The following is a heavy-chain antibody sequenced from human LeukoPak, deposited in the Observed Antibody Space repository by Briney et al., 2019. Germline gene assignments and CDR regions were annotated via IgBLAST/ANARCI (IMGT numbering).Heavy chain of an antibody. Sequence: ASVKVSCKASGYTFTGYYMHWVRQAPGQGLEWMGWINPNSGGTNYAQKFQGRVTMTRDTSISTAYMELSRLRSDDTAVYYCARVEEREKYCSSTSCYYYYYMDVWGKGTTVTVSS. J-gene: IGHJ6*03. CDR2: INPNSGGT. CDR1: GYTFTGYY. V-gene: IGHV1-2*02. D-gene: IGHD2-2*01. CDR3: ARVEEREKYCSSTSCYYYYYMDV.